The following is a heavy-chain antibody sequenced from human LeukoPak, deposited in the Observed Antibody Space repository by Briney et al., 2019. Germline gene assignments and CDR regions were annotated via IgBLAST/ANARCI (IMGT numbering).Heavy chain of an antibody. J-gene: IGHJ4*02. CDR2: SNPNSGGT. V-gene: IGHV1-2*02. CDR3: APLDNTNGH. D-gene: IGHD2-8*01. CDR1: GYMFTGYH. Sequence: ASVKVSCKASGYMFTGYHIHWVRQAPGQGLEWMGRSNPNSGGTSYAQKFQGRGTMTRDTSISTAYMELSRLTSDDTAVYYCAPLDNTNGHWGQGTLVTVSS.